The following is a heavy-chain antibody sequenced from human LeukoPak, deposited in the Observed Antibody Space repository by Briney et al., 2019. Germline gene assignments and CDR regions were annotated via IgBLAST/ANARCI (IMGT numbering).Heavy chain of an antibody. CDR1: GFTFISYG. V-gene: IGHV3-30*02. J-gene: IGHJ4*02. CDR2: IRYDGSNK. Sequence: GGSLRLSCAASGFTFISYGMHWVRQAPGKGLEWVAFIRYDGSNKYYADSVKGRFTISRDNSKNTLYLQMNSLRAEDTAVYYCARAGSWLSYYFDYWGQGTLVTVSS. CDR3: ARAGSWLSYYFDY. D-gene: IGHD3-22*01.